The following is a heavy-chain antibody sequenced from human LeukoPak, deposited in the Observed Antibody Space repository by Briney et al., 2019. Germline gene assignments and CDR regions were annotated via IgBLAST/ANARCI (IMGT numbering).Heavy chain of an antibody. D-gene: IGHD1-26*01. J-gene: IGHJ4*02. V-gene: IGHV1-2*06. CDR2: INPNGGGS. CDR1: GYNFIGYY. CDR3: ARGSGSYGTTFDY. Sequence: ASVEVSCKTSGYNFIGYYIHWVRQAPGQGLEWMGRINPNGGGSYYAQKFQGRVTMTRDTSMSTAYMEVSRLRCDDTAMYYCARGSGSYGTTFDYWGQGTLVTVSS.